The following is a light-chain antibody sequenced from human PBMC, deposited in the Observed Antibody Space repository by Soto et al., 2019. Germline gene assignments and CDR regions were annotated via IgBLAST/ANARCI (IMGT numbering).Light chain of an antibody. CDR2: WAS. CDR3: QQYYASPIT. Sequence: DIVMTESPDSLAMSLGERAAINCKSSQTIFSTSYNKSYLSWYQKKSGQPPRLLIYWASTREPGVPDRFSGSGSGTDFTLTINSLQPEDVAVYYCQQYYASPITCGQGTRREIK. V-gene: IGKV4-1*01. J-gene: IGKJ5*01. CDR1: QTIFSTSYNKSY.